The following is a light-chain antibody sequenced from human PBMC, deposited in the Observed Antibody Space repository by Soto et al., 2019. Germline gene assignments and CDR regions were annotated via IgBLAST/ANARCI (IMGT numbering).Light chain of an antibody. CDR2: DAS. Sequence: DIQMTQSPSTLSASVGDRVTITCRASQGISNSLVWYQQKPGKVLKLLIYDASTLQSGVPSRFSGSGSGTDFTLTISSLQPEDFAVYYCQQYNNWPPITFGQGTRLEIK. CDR1: QGISNS. J-gene: IGKJ5*01. V-gene: IGKV1-27*01. CDR3: QQYNNWPPIT.